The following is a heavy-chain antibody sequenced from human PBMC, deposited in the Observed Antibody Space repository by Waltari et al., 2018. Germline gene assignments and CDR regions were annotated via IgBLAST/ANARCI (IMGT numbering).Heavy chain of an antibody. Sequence: QLQLQESGPGLVKPSEPLSLTCTVSGGSISSSSYYWGWIRQPPGKGLEWIGSIYYSGSTYYNPSLKSRVTISVDTSKNQFSLKLSSVTAADTAVYYCARSCSGGSCYYFDYWGQGTLVTVSS. V-gene: IGHV4-39*07. CDR3: ARSCSGGSCYYFDY. CDR2: IYYSGST. CDR1: GGSISSSSYY. J-gene: IGHJ4*02. D-gene: IGHD2-15*01.